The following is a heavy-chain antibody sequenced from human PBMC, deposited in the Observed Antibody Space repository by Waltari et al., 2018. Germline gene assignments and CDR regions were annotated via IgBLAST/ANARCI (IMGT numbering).Heavy chain of an antibody. CDR3: ARGDGGSGLGASDI. Sequence: QVQLVESGGGVVQSGRSLRLSCVGYGFTFTTHGMNWVRQAPGKGLEWVAVIWYDGSNKNYVDSVKGRFTISRDNSKNTLYLEMNSLRAEDTAVYFCARGDGGSGLGASDIWGQGTMVTVSS. J-gene: IGHJ3*02. CDR2: IWYDGSNK. CDR1: GFTFTTHG. D-gene: IGHD3-3*01. V-gene: IGHV3-33*01.